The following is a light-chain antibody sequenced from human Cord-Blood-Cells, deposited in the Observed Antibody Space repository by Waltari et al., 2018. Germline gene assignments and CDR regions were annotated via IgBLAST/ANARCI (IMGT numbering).Light chain of an antibody. CDR1: QSISSY. Sequence: DIQMTQTPSSLSASVGDELTITCRASQSISSYLNWYQQKPGKAPKLLIYAASSLQSGVPSRFSGSGSGTDFTLTISSLQPEDFATYYCQQSYSTPYSFGQGTKLEIK. CDR2: AAS. V-gene: IGKV1-39*01. J-gene: IGKJ2*03. CDR3: QQSYSTPYS.